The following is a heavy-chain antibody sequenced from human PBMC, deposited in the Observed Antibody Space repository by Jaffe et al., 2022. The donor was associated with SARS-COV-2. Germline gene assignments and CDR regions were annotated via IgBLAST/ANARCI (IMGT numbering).Heavy chain of an antibody. CDR2: INHSGST. J-gene: IGHJ4*02. CDR3: ARRNGYYYDSSGYSGGFDY. Sequence: QVQLQQWGAGLLKPSETLSLTCAVYGGSFSGYYWSWIRQPPGKGLEWIGEINHSGSTNYNPSLKSRVTISVDTSKNQFSLKLSSVTAADTAVYYCARRNGYYYDSSGYSGGFDYWGQGTLVTVSS. V-gene: IGHV4-34*01. CDR1: GGSFSGYY. D-gene: IGHD3-22*01.